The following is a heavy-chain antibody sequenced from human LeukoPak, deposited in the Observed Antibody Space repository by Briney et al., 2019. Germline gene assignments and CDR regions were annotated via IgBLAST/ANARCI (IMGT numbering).Heavy chain of an antibody. D-gene: IGHD3-3*01. J-gene: IGHJ6*03. V-gene: IGHV3-30*02. CDR2: IRYDASNK. Sequence: GGSLRLSCAASGFTFSSYGMHWVRQAPGKGLEWVAFIRYDASNKYYADSVKGRFTISRYNSKNTLYLQMNSLRAEDTAVYYCAKVHDDFGSRKYYYYMDVWGKGTTVTVSS. CDR3: AKVHDDFGSRKYYYYMDV. CDR1: GFTFSSYG.